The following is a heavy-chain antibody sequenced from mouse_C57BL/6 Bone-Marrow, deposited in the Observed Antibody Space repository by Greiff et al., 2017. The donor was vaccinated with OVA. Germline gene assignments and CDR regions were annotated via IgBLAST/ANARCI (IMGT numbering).Heavy chain of an antibody. CDR3: ARRGDYDYSYWYFDV. CDR1: GYTFTSYW. V-gene: IGHV1-50*01. D-gene: IGHD2-4*01. CDR2: IDPSDSYT. J-gene: IGHJ1*03. Sequence: VQLQQPGAELVKPGASVKLSCKASGYTFTSYWMQWVKQRPGQGLEWIGEIDPSDSYTNYNQKFKGKATLTVDTSSSTAYMQLSSLTSEDSAVYYCARRGDYDYSYWYFDVWGTGTTVTVSS.